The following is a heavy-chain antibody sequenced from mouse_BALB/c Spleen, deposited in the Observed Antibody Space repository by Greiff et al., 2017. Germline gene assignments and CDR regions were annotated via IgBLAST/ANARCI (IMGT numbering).Heavy chain of an antibody. CDR3: ARLYRYDNYAMDY. Sequence: EVKVVESGGGLVQPGGSRKLSCAASGFTFSSFGMHWVRQAPEKGLEWVAYISSGSSTIYYADTVKGRFTISRDNPKNTLFLQMTSLRSEDTAMYYCARLYRYDNYAMDYWGQGTSVTVSS. J-gene: IGHJ4*01. CDR2: ISSGSSTI. CDR1: GFTFSSFG. D-gene: IGHD2-14*01. V-gene: IGHV5-17*02.